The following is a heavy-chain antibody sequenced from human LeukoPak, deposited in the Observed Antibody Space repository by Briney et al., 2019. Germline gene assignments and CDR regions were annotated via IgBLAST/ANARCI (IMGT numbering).Heavy chain of an antibody. D-gene: IGHD3-3*01. CDR3: ARSASIFGVVHFDY. Sequence: SVKVSCKASGGTFSSYAISWVRQAPGQGLEWMGGIIPIFGTANYAQKFQGRVTITADESTSTAYMELSSLRSKDTAVYYCARSASIFGVVHFDYWGQGTLVTVSS. CDR1: GGTFSSYA. V-gene: IGHV1-69*01. CDR2: IIPIFGTA. J-gene: IGHJ4*02.